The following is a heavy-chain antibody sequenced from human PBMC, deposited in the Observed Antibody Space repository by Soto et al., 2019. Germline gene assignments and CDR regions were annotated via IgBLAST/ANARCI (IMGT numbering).Heavy chain of an antibody. V-gene: IGHV3-23*01. D-gene: IGHD3-10*01. Sequence: EVQLLESGGGLVQPGGSLRLSCAASGFTFSDYAMNWVRQAPGKGLEWVSIVSGSGGSTYYADSVKGRFTISRDNSKNTVYMQMNSLRADDTAIYFCAKAHRDVLITPPDYWGQGALVTVSS. J-gene: IGHJ4*02. CDR1: GFTFSDYA. CDR3: AKAHRDVLITPPDY. CDR2: VSGSGGST.